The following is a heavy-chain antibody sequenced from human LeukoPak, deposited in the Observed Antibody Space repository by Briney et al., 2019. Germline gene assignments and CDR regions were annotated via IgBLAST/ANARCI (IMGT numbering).Heavy chain of an antibody. J-gene: IGHJ4*02. CDR1: GFIFNNYG. CDR3: AKDWAPYCGGDCYFND. D-gene: IGHD2-21*02. V-gene: IGHV3-30*18. Sequence: GGSLRLSCAASGFIFNNYGMHWVRQAPGKGLEWVAVISYDGSNKNYADSVKGRFTISRDSSKDTVYLQMNSLRVEDTAVYYCAKDWAPYCGGDCYFNDWGQGTLVTVSS. CDR2: ISYDGSNK.